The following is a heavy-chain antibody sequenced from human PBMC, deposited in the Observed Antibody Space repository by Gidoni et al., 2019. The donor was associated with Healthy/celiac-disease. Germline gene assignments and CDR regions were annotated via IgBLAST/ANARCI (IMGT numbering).Heavy chain of an antibody. CDR3: AKDLRVRRLRCLEWLFSGNMDV. D-gene: IGHD3-3*01. V-gene: IGHV3-23*01. CDR2: ISGSGGST. J-gene: IGHJ6*03. Sequence: EVRLLESGGGLVQPGGSLRLSCAASGFTFRSYAMSWVRQAPGKGLGWVSAISGSGGSTYYADSVKGRFTISRENSKNTLYLQMNSLRAEDTAVYYCAKDLRVRRLRCLEWLFSGNMDVWGKGTTVTVSS. CDR1: GFTFRSYA.